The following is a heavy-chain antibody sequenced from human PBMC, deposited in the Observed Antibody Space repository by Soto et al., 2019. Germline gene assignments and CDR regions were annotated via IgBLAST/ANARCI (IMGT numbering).Heavy chain of an antibody. V-gene: IGHV4-59*01. CDR3: ARGEWLATIKPYFAY. D-gene: IGHD5-12*01. CDR2: IYYSGST. Sequence: SETLSLTCSVSGGSMSSYYWSWIRQSPGKGLEWIGYIYYSGSTNYNPSLKSRVAISLDTSKNQFSLMLSSVTAADTAVYYCARGEWLATIKPYFAYWGQGTLVTVSS. J-gene: IGHJ4*02. CDR1: GGSMSSYY.